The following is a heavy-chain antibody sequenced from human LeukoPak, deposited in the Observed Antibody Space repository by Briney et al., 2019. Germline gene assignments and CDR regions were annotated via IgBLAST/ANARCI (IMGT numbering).Heavy chain of an antibody. Sequence: ASVKVSCKASGHTFTSYGISWVRQAPGQGLEWMGWISAYNGNTNYAQKLQGRVTMTTDTSTGTAYMELRSLKSDDTAVYYCARNAYGTSSENYFDFWGRGTLVTVSS. CDR1: GHTFTSYG. J-gene: IGHJ4*02. CDR2: ISAYNGNT. V-gene: IGHV1-18*01. CDR3: ARNAYGTSSENYFDF. D-gene: IGHD6-6*01.